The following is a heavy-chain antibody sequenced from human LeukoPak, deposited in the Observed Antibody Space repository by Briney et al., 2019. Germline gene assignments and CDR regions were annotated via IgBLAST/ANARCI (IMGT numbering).Heavy chain of an antibody. CDR1: GGSISSSSSY. CDR3: ARRRGDFWSDYYAFDY. V-gene: IGHV4-39*01. J-gene: IGHJ4*02. Sequence: SETLSLTCTVSGGSISSSSSYWGWIRQSPGKGLEWIGTIYYSGSTYYNPSLKSRVTISLDTSKNQFSLKLSSVTAADTAVYYCARRRGDFWSDYYAFDYWGQGTLVTISS. CDR2: IYYSGST. D-gene: IGHD3-3*01.